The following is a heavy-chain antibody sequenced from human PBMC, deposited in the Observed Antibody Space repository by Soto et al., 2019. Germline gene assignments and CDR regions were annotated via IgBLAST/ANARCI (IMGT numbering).Heavy chain of an antibody. CDR3: AKWAGGFDY. V-gene: IGHV3-30*18. CDR1: GFTFSSYG. J-gene: IGHJ4*02. Sequence: QVQLVESGGGVVQPGRSLRLSCAASGFTFSSYGMHWVRQAPGKGLEWVAVISYDGSYKYYADSVKGRFAISRDNSKNTLYLQMNSLRAEDTAVYYCAKWAGGFDYWGQGTLVTVSS. CDR2: ISYDGSYK.